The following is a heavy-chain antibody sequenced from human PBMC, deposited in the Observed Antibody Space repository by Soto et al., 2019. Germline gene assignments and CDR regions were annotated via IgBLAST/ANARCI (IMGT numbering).Heavy chain of an antibody. Sequence: ASVKVSCKVSGYTLTELSMHWVRQAPGKGLEGMGGFDPEDGETIYAQKFQGRVTMTEDTSTDTAYMELSSLRSEDTAVYYCATDRRITFGGVIVTIDYWGQGTLVTVSS. CDR1: GYTLTELS. D-gene: IGHD3-16*02. V-gene: IGHV1-24*01. CDR3: ATDRRITFGGVIVTIDY. J-gene: IGHJ4*02. CDR2: FDPEDGET.